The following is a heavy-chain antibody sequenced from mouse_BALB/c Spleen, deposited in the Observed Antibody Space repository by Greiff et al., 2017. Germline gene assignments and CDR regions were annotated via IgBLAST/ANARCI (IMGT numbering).Heavy chain of an antibody. J-gene: IGHJ3*01. V-gene: IGHV2-4-1*01. CDR1: GFSLTSYG. Sequence: QVQLHQSGPGLVQPSQSLSITCTVSGFSLTSYGVHWVRQSPGKGLEWLGVIWSGGSTDYNSALKSRLSISKDNSKSQVFLKMNSLQTDDTAMYYCASYYDYDGFAYWGQGTLVTVSA. CDR2: IWSGGST. CDR3: ASYYDYDGFAY. D-gene: IGHD2-4*01.